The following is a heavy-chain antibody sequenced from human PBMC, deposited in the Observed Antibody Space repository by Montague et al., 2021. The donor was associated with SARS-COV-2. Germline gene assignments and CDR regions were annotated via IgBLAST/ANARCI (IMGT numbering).Heavy chain of an antibody. CDR1: GFTFSSYE. D-gene: IGHD3-22*01. CDR2: ISSSGSTI. V-gene: IGHV3-48*03. Sequence: SLRLSCAASGFTFSSYEMNWVRQAPGKGLEWVPYISSSGSTIYYADSVKGRFTISRDNAKNSLYLQMNSLRAEDTAVYYCARDGPDYYDSSGYYRPLDYWGQGTLVTVSS. J-gene: IGHJ4*02. CDR3: ARDGPDYYDSSGYYRPLDY.